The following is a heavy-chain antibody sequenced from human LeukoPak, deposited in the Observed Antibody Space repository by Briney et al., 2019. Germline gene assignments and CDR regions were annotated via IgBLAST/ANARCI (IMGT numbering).Heavy chain of an antibody. Sequence: SVKVSCKASGFTFTSRSAVQWVRQARGQRLEWIGWLVVGSDNTNYAQKFQERVTITRDMSTSTSYMELSSLRSEDTAVYYCAAPYSSTWFDYWGQGTLVTVSS. D-gene: IGHD6-13*01. CDR2: LVVGSDNT. CDR3: AAPYSSTWFDY. J-gene: IGHJ4*02. V-gene: IGHV1-58*01. CDR1: GFTFTSRSA.